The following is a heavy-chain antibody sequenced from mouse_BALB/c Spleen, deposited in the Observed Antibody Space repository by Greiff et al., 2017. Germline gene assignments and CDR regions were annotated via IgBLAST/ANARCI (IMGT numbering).Heavy chain of an antibody. CDR3: VREEEYERGCAD. D-gene: IGHD2-14*01. V-gene: IGHV1-14*01. Sequence: EVQLVESGPELVKPGASVKMSCKASGYTFTSYVMHWVKQKPGQGLEWIGYINPYNDGTKYNEKFKGKATLTSDKSSSTAYMELSSLTSEDSAVYYCVREEEYERGCADWGEGTLGTVSA. CDR1: GYTFTSYV. J-gene: IGHJ3*01. CDR2: INPYNDGT.